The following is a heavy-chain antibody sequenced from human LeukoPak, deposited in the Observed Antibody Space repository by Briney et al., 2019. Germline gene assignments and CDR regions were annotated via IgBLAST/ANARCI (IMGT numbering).Heavy chain of an antibody. CDR1: GFTFNRYE. V-gene: IGHV3-48*03. D-gene: IGHD2-2*01. Sequence: GGSLRLSCAASGFTFNRYEFIWVRQAPGKGLEWVSYIHTTATTIYYADSVKGRFSISRGNAKSSLYLQMNSLRAEDTAVYYCAKWYPGNMDVWGKGTTVTVSS. J-gene: IGHJ6*04. CDR2: IHTTATTI. CDR3: AKWYPGNMDV.